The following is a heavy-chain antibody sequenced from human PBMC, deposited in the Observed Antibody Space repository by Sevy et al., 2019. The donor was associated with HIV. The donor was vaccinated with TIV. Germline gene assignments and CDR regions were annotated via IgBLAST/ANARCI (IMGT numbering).Heavy chain of an antibody. V-gene: IGHV3-23*01. CDR2: LSGNGGST. D-gene: IGHD6-6*01. J-gene: IGHJ3*02. CDR3: ARERDSSSSEPDAFDI. Sequence: GGSLRLSCAASGFTFSSYAMSWVRQAPGKGLEWVSGLSGNGGSTNYADSVKGRFTISRDNAKNSLYLQMNSLRAEDTAVYYCARERDSSSSEPDAFDIWGQGTMVTVSS. CDR1: GFTFSSYA.